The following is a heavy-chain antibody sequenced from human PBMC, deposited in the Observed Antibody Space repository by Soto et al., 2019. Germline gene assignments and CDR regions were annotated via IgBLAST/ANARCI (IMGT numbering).Heavy chain of an antibody. CDR2: IYYSGST. D-gene: IGHD4-17*01. Sequence: SETLSLTCTVSGGSISSYYWSWIRQPPGKGLEWFGYIYYSGSTNYNPSLKSRVTISVDMSKNQFSLKLSSVTAADTAVYYCARTTTSRSVNAFDIWGQGTMVT. CDR3: ARTTTSRSVNAFDI. CDR1: GGSISSYY. J-gene: IGHJ3*02. V-gene: IGHV4-59*01.